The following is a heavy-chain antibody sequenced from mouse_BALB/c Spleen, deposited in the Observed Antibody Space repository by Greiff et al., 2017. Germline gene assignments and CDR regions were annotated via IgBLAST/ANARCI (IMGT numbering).Heavy chain of an antibody. CDR3: NARGYYGSSYEYFDV. V-gene: IGHV14-4*02. CDR2: IDPENGDT. Sequence: EVQLQQSGAELVRSGASVKLSCTASGFNIKDYYMHWVKQRPEQGLEWIGWIDPENGDTEYAPKFQGKATMTADTSSNTAYLQLSSLTSEDTAVYYCNARGYYGSSYEYFDVWGAGTTVTVSS. CDR1: GFNIKDYY. D-gene: IGHD1-1*01. J-gene: IGHJ1*01.